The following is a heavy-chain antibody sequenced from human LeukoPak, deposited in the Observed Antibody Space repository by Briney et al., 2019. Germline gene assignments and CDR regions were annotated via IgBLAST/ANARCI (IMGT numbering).Heavy chain of an antibody. J-gene: IGHJ4*02. D-gene: IGHD3-10*01. Sequence: SETLSLTCTVSGYSISSGYYWSWIRQPPGKGLEWIGEINHSGSTNYNPSLKSRVTISVDTSKNQFSLKLSSVTAADTAVYYCASDRAHYYGSGSYYYFDYWGQGTLVTVSS. V-gene: IGHV4-38-2*02. CDR1: GYSISSGYY. CDR2: INHSGST. CDR3: ASDRAHYYGSGSYYYFDY.